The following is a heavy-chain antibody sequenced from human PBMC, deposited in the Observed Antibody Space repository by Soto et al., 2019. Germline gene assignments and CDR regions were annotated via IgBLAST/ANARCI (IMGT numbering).Heavy chain of an antibody. CDR1: GGSISSVNW. V-gene: IGHV4-4*02. D-gene: IGHD2-15*01. CDR2: IYHSGST. Sequence: PSETLSLTCAVSGGSISSVNWWSWVRQPPGKGLEWIGEIYHSGSTNYNPSLKSRVTISVDKSKNQFSLKLSSVTAADTAVYYCARYCSGGSCYLDPWGQGTLVTVSS. CDR3: ARYCSGGSCYLDP. J-gene: IGHJ5*02.